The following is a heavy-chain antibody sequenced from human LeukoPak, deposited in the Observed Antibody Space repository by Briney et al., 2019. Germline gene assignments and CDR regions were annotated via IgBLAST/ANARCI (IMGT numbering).Heavy chain of an antibody. V-gene: IGHV3-23*01. CDR2: ISGSGGST. Sequence: GGSLRLSCAASGFTFSSYAMSWVRQAPGKGLEWVSAISGSGGSTYYADSVKGRFTISRDNSKNTLYLQMNSLRAEDTAVYYCAKDSAYYDSSGYYYVIPRNWGQGTLVTVSS. CDR1: GFTFSSYA. J-gene: IGHJ4*02. CDR3: AKDSAYYDSSGYYYVIPRN. D-gene: IGHD3-22*01.